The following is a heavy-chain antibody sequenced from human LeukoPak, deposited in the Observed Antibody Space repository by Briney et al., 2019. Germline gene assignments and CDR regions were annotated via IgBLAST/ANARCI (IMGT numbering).Heavy chain of an antibody. J-gene: IGHJ4*02. CDR1: GYTFTDYY. D-gene: IGHD6-13*01. V-gene: IGHV1-2*02. Sequence: GASVKVSCKASGYTFTDYYIHWVRQAPGQGLEWMGWVNPNSGDTNHAHKFQGRVTMTSDTSISTAHMDLNRVRSDDTAVYYCALLFSSTWYRFDSWGQGTLVTVSS. CDR2: VNPNSGDT. CDR3: ALLFSSTWYRFDS.